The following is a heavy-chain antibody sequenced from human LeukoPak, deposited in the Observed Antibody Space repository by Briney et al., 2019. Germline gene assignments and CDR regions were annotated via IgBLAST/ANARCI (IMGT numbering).Heavy chain of an antibody. V-gene: IGHV3-74*01. D-gene: IGHD2-2*01. CDR3: ARSRGAVSTILENWFDP. Sequence: PGGSLRLSCVASGFTFSNYWMHWVRQAPGKGLVWVSRINGDESSTNYVDSVKGRFTISRDNAKNTLYLQMNSLRAEDTAVYYCARSRGAVSTILENWFDPWGQGTLVTVSS. J-gene: IGHJ5*02. CDR2: INGDESST. CDR1: GFTFSNYW.